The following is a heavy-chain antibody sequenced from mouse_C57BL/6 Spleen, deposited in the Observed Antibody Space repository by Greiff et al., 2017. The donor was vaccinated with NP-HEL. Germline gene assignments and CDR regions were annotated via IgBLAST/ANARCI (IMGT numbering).Heavy chain of an antibody. CDR3: ARSAVFGDFFDY. Sequence: VQLQQPGAELVRPGSSVKLSCKASGYTFTSYWMHWVKQRPIQGLEWIGNIDPSDSETHYNQKFKDKATLTVDKSSSTAYMQLSSLTSEDSAVYYCARSAVFGDFFDYWGQGTTLTVSS. J-gene: IGHJ2*01. CDR2: IDPSDSET. CDR1: GYTFTSYW. D-gene: IGHD3-1*01. V-gene: IGHV1-52*01.